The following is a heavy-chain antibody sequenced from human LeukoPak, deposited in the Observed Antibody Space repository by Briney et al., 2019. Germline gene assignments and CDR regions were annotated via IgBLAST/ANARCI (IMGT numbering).Heavy chain of an antibody. Sequence: ASVKISCKVSGYTLTELSMHWVRQAPGKGLEWMGGFDPEDGETIYAQKFQGRVTMTEDTSTDTAYMELSSLRSEDTAVYYCATGEQWLVGRFDYWGQGTLVTVSS. CDR1: GYTLTELS. CDR3: ATGEQWLVGRFDY. D-gene: IGHD6-19*01. CDR2: FDPEDGET. J-gene: IGHJ4*02. V-gene: IGHV1-24*01.